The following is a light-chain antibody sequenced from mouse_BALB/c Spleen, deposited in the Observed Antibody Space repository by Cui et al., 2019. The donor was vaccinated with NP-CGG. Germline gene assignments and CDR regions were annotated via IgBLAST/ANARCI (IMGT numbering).Light chain of an antibody. V-gene: IGLV1*01. CDR3: ALWYSNHWV. J-gene: IGLJ1*01. CDR1: TGAVTTNNY. Sequence: QAVVPQESALTTSPGETVTLTCRSITGAVTTNNYANWVQEKPDHLFTGLIGGTNNRAPGVPARFSGSLIGDKAALTITGAQTEDEAIYFCALWYSNHWVFGGGTKLTVL. CDR2: GTN.